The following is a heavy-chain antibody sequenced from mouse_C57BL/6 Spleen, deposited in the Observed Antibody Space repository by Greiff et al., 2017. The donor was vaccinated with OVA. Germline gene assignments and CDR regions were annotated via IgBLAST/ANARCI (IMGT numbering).Heavy chain of an antibody. D-gene: IGHD1-1*01. CDR1: GYTFPSSW. CDR3: ARTGATVVANFDY. V-gene: IGHV1-50*01. J-gene: IGHJ2*01. Sequence: QVQLQQPGAELVKPGASVKLSCKASGYTFPSSWMQWVKQRPGRGLEWIGEIVPSDSYTNYNQKFKGKATLTVDTSSSTAYMQLSSLTSEDSAVYYCARTGATVVANFDYWGQGTTLTVSS. CDR2: IVPSDSYT.